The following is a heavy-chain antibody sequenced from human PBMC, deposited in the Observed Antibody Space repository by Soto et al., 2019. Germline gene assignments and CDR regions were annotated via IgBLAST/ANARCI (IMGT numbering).Heavy chain of an antibody. Sequence: PSETLFLTCTVSGGSISSYYWSWIRQPPGKGLEWIGYIFYSGSTNYNPSLKSRVTISVDTSKNQFSLKLSSVTAADTAVYYCARRYSSSSDYWGQGTLVTVPQ. J-gene: IGHJ4*02. CDR2: IFYSGST. D-gene: IGHD6-13*01. CDR3: ARRYSSSSDY. CDR1: GGSISSYY. V-gene: IGHV4-59*08.